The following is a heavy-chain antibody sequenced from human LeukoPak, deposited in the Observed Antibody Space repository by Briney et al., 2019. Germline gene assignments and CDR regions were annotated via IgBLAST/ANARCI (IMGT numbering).Heavy chain of an antibody. CDR2: INHSGST. Sequence: SETLSITCAVYGGSFSGYYWSWIRQPPGKGLEWIGEINHSGSTNYNPSLKSRVTISVDTSKNQFTLNLSSVTAADTAVYYCARGPEMVTYFDYWGQGTLVTVSS. D-gene: IGHD5-24*01. CDR1: GGSFSGYY. V-gene: IGHV4-34*01. CDR3: ARGPEMVTYFDY. J-gene: IGHJ4*02.